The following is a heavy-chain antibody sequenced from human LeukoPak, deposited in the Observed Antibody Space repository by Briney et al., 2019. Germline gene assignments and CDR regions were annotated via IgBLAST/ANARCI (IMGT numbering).Heavy chain of an antibody. CDR1: GGSITTGGHY. CDR3: ARVSYYGSAGYSKYYFDN. J-gene: IGHJ4*02. CDR2: MYHSGST. Sequence: PSETLSPTCTVSGGSITTGGHYWSWIRQHPGKGLEWIGYMYHSGSTYYNPSLKSRVTISVDTSKNQFSLKLTSVTAADTAVYYCARVSYYGSAGYSKYYFDNWGQGTLVTVSS. D-gene: IGHD3-22*01. V-gene: IGHV4-31*03.